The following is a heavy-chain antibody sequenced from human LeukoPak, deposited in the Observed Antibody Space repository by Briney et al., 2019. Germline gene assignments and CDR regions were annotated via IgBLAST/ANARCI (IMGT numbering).Heavy chain of an antibody. D-gene: IGHD5-24*01. V-gene: IGHV4-38-2*02. CDR1: GYSISTSYY. CDR2: IYHSGNT. CDR3: ARDSYGYNWQGSFDI. J-gene: IGHJ3*02. Sequence: SSETLSLTCTVSGYSISTSYYWGWIRQPPGKGLGWIGSIYHSGNTYYNPSLKSRDTISVDTSKNQFSLKLNSVSAADTAIYYCARDSYGYNWQGSFDIWGRGTVVPV.